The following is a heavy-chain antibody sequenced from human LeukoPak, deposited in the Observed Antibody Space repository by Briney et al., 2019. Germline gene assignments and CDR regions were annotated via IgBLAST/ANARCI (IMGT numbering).Heavy chain of an antibody. J-gene: IGHJ6*03. CDR3: ARERRTIPGYGYYNMVV. CDR1: GGSISSYY. Sequence: PSETLSLTCTVSGGSISSYYWSWIRQPPGKGLEWIGYIYCSGSTDYNPSLKSRVTISVDASKNQFSLKLSSVTAADTAVYYCARERRTIPGYGYYNMVVWGEGTTVTVSS. CDR2: IYCSGST. D-gene: IGHD5-12*01. V-gene: IGHV4-59*01.